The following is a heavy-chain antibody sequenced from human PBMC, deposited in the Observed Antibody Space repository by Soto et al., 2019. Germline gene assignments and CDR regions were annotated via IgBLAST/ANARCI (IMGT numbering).Heavy chain of an antibody. CDR3: ARRKERSGPNYFDV. V-gene: IGHV1-8*01. D-gene: IGHD6-25*01. CDR2: MNPSNGNA. Sequence: GASVKVSCKASGDTFIKYDINWVRQATGQGLEWMGWMNPSNGNAGYAQNLRGRVTMTSNTSITTAYMELSGLRYEDTAVYYCARRKERSGPNYFDVWGQGTLVTVSS. CDR1: GDTFIKYD. J-gene: IGHJ4*02.